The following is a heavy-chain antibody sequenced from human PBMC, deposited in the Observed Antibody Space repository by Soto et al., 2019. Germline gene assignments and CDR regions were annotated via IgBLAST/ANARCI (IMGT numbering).Heavy chain of an antibody. V-gene: IGHV4-59*01. CDR3: ARGDRRGVVVAATHNYYYYMDV. CDR2: IYYSGST. Sequence: HSETLSLTCTVSGGSISSYYWSWIRQPPGKGLEWIGYIYYSGSTNYNPSLKSRVTISVDTSKNQFSLKLSSVTAADTAVYYCARGDRRGVVVAATHNYYYYMDVWGKGTTVTVSS. J-gene: IGHJ6*03. D-gene: IGHD2-15*01. CDR1: GGSISSYY.